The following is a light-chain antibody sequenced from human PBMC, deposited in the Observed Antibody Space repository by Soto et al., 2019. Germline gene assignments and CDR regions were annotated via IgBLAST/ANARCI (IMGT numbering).Light chain of an antibody. V-gene: IGKV3-20*01. J-gene: IGKJ3*01. CDR3: QQYGSSLFT. CDR1: QSVSSNY. Sequence: EIVLTQSPGTLSLSPGERATLSCRASQSVSSNYLAWYQQKPGQAPRLLIYGASIRATGIPDRFRGSGSGTDFTLTISRLEAEDFAGYYCQQYGSSLFTFGPWTKVDIK. CDR2: GAS.